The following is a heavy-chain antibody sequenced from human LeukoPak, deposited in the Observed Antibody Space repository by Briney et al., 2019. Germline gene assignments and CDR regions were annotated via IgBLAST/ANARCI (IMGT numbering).Heavy chain of an antibody. CDR1: GGSISSGGYY. CDR3: ARAHPLYYGSGSYVPFLRHYYYGMDV. D-gene: IGHD3-10*01. V-gene: IGHV4-31*03. Sequence: SETLSLTCTVSGGSISSGGYYWSWIRQHPGKGLEWIGDIYYSGSTYYNPSLKSRVTISVDTSKNQFYLKLSSVTAADTAVYYCARAHPLYYGSGSYVPFLRHYYYGMDVWGQGTTVTVSS. J-gene: IGHJ6*02. CDR2: IYYSGST.